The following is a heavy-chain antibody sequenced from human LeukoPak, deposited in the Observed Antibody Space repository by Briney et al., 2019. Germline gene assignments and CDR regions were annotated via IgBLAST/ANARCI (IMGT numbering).Heavy chain of an antibody. D-gene: IGHD4-17*01. CDR3: ARLRSLDYGSYYFDY. J-gene: IGHJ4*02. Sequence: NPSETLSLTCAVYGGSFSGYYWSWIRQPPGKGLEWIGSIYYSGSTYYNPSLKSRVTISVDTSKNQFSLKLSSVTAADTAVYYCARLRSLDYGSYYFDYWGQGTLVTVSS. CDR2: IYYSGST. V-gene: IGHV4-34*01. CDR1: GGSFSGYY.